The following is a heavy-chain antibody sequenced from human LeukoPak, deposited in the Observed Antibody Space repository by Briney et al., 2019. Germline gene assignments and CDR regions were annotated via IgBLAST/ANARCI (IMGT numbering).Heavy chain of an antibody. Sequence: SETLSLTCAVYGGSFSGYYWSWIRLPPGKGLEWIGEINHSGSTSYNPSLKSRVTISVDTSKNQFSLKLSSVTAADTAVYYCARGRGYCSSTSCRRNYGMDVWGQGTTVTVSS. CDR2: INHSGST. D-gene: IGHD2-2*01. V-gene: IGHV4-34*01. CDR3: ARGRGYCSSTSCRRNYGMDV. J-gene: IGHJ6*02. CDR1: GGSFSGYY.